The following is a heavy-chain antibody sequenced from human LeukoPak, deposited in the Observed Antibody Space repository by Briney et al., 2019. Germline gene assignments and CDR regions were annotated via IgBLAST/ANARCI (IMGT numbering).Heavy chain of an antibody. J-gene: IGHJ5*02. Sequence: SETLSLTCAVYGGSFSGYYWSWIRQPPGKGLEWIGEINHSGSTNYNPSLKSRVTISVDTSKNQFPLKLSSVTAADTAVYYCARRSYYDFWSGYYLDPWGQGTLVTVSS. D-gene: IGHD3-3*01. CDR2: INHSGST. CDR3: ARRSYYDFWSGYYLDP. V-gene: IGHV4-34*01. CDR1: GGSFSGYY.